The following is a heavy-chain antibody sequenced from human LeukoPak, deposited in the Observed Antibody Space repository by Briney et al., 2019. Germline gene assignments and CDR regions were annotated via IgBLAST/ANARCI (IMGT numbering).Heavy chain of an antibody. CDR3: ARDKKSGESSEIDY. J-gene: IGHJ4*02. V-gene: IGHV3-74*03. CDR2: SNRDGSTT. D-gene: IGHD3-10*01. Sequence: GGSLGLSCAASGFTYSNYWVHWVRQAPGKGLVWVSRSNRDGSTTKYADSVKGRFTVSRDNAKNTLNLQMNSLRAEDTAVYYCARDKKSGESSEIDYWGQGTLVTVSS. CDR1: GFTYSNYW.